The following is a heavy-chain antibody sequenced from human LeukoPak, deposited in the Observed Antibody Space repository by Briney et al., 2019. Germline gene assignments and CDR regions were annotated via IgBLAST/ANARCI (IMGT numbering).Heavy chain of an antibody. CDR1: GFTFSDYY. D-gene: IGHD6-19*01. J-gene: IGHJ1*01. V-gene: IGHV3-11*01. Sequence: GGSLRLSCAASGFTFSDYYMSWIRQAPGKGLEWVSYISSSGSTIYYADSVKGRFTISRDNAKNSLYLQMNSLRAEDMALYYCAKDSRGWYGYFQHWGQGTLVTVSS. CDR2: ISSSGSTI. CDR3: AKDSRGWYGYFQH.